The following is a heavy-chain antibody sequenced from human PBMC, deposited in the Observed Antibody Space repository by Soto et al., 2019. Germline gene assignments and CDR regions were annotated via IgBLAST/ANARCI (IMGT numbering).Heavy chain of an antibody. CDR1: GGSFSGYY. CDR3: ARGDRYCSTTSSCYLNWFDP. J-gene: IGHJ5*02. Sequence: QVQLQQWGAGLLKPSETLSLTCAVYGGSFSGYYWSWIRQPPGKGLEWIGEINQSGSTNYNPSLQSRVTVSIDTPKNHLSLKLSSVIAADTAVYYCARGDRYCSTTSSCYLNWFDPWGQGTLVTVSS. CDR2: INQSGST. V-gene: IGHV4-34*01. D-gene: IGHD2-2*01.